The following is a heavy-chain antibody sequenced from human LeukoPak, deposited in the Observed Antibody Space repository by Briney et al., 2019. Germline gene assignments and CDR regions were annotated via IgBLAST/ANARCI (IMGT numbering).Heavy chain of an antibody. CDR1: GFTFSSYE. V-gene: IGHV3-48*03. Sequence: GGSLRLSCAASGFTFSSYEMNWVRQAPGKGLEWVSYISSSGSTIHYADSVKGRFTISRDNAKNSLYLQMNSLRAEDTAVYYCARDTITMVRGVIIPYYFDYWGQGTLVTVSS. D-gene: IGHD3-10*01. CDR2: ISSSGSTI. J-gene: IGHJ4*02. CDR3: ARDTITMVRGVIIPYYFDY.